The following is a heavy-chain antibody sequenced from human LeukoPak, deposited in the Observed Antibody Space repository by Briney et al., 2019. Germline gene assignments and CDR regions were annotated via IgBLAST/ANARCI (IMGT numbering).Heavy chain of an antibody. CDR1: GGTFSSYA. J-gene: IGHJ5*02. D-gene: IGHD1-26*01. V-gene: IGHV1-69*05. CDR3: ARGGVLRPSRYNPSYSGSYSNWFDP. CDR2: IIPIFGTA. Sequence: SVRVSCKASGGTFSSYAISWVRQAPGQGLEWMGGIIPIFGTANYAQKFQGRVTITTDESTSTAYMELSSLRSEDTAVYYCARGGVLRPSRYNPSYSGSYSNWFDPWGQGTLVTVSS.